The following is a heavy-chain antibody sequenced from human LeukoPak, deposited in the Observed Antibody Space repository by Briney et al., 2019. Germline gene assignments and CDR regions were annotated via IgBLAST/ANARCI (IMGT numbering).Heavy chain of an antibody. CDR3: ARTTEAHSWQTRYYSYYMDV. D-gene: IGHD6-13*01. V-gene: IGHV4-59*01. CDR1: GGSISSYY. CDR2: IYDSGST. Sequence: SETLSLTCTVSGGSISSYYWSWIRQPPGKGREWIGFIYDSGSTNYNPSLKSRVTISVDTSKNQFSLKLRSVTAADTAVYYRARTTEAHSWQTRYYSYYMDVWGKGTTVTVSS. J-gene: IGHJ6*03.